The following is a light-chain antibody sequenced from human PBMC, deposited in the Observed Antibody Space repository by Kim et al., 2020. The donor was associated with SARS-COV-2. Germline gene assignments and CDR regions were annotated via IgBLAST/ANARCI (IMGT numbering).Light chain of an antibody. Sequence: EIVLTQSPATLSLSPGERATLSCRASQSVSTYLAWYQQKPGQAPRLLIYDASNRATGIPARFSGSGSGTDFTLTISSLEPEDFAVYYCHHRSDWPLTFSGGTKVDIK. J-gene: IGKJ4*01. CDR3: HHRSDWPLT. CDR1: QSVSTY. CDR2: DAS. V-gene: IGKV3-11*01.